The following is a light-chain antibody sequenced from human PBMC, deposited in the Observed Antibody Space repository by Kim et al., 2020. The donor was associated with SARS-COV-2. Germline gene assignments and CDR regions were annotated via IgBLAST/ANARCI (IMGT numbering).Light chain of an antibody. CDR1: QSVSSY. Sequence: SPGERATPSCRASQSVSSYVAWYQQKPGQAPRLLIYDASNRATGIPARFSGSGSGTDFTLTISSLEPEDFAVYYCQQRSNWPPITFGQGTRLEIK. J-gene: IGKJ5*01. V-gene: IGKV3-11*01. CDR3: QQRSNWPPIT. CDR2: DAS.